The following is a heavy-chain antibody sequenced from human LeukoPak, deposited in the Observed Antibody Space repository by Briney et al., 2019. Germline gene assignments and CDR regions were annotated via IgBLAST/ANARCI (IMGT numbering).Heavy chain of an antibody. V-gene: IGHV3-48*03. Sequence: GRSLRLSCAGSGFTFSSHEMNWVRQAPGKGLEWISYISSAGGTIYYAASVKGRFTVSRDNAKNSLYLQMNSLRAEDTALYYCARDLTFSIWGQGTMVTVSS. CDR2: ISSAGGTI. CDR3: ARDLTFSI. CDR1: GFTFSSHE. J-gene: IGHJ3*02.